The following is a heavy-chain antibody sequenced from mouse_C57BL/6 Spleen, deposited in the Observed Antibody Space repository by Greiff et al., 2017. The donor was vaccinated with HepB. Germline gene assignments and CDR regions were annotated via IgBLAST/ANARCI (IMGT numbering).Heavy chain of an antibody. V-gene: IGHV1-69*01. Sequence: QVQLQQPGAELVMPGASVKLSCKASGYTFTSYWMHWVKQRPGQGLEWIGEIDPSDSYTNSNQKFKGKSTLTVDKSSSTAYMQLSSLTSEDSAVYYGARGGTTVYYYAMDYWGQGTSVTVSS. J-gene: IGHJ4*01. CDR2: IDPSDSYT. D-gene: IGHD1-1*01. CDR3: ARGGTTVYYYAMDY. CDR1: GYTFTSYW.